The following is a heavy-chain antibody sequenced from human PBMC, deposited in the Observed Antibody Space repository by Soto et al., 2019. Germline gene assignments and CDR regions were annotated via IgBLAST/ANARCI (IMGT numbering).Heavy chain of an antibody. V-gene: IGHV4-61*01. CDR2: IYYSGST. J-gene: IGHJ6*02. Sequence: QVQLQESGPGLVKPSETLSLTCTVSCGSVSSGSYYWSWIRQPPGKGLEWIGYIYYSGSTNYNPSLKSRVTISADTSKNQFSLQLSSVTAADTAVYYCARDSQIAVAGYYYYGMDVWGQGPTVTVSS. CDR1: CGSVSSGSYY. CDR3: ARDSQIAVAGYYYYGMDV. D-gene: IGHD6-19*01.